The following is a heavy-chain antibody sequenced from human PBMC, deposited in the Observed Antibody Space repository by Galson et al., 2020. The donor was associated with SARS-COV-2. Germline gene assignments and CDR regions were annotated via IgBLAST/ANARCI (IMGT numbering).Heavy chain of an antibody. CDR3: ARDLGCGGNSDY. Sequence: SETLSLTCSVSGGSINFGGWIRQPPGKGLEWLGSISVASGPAYNPSLKSRLTLSLYTSKNQFSLNLRSVTAADTAVYYCARDLGCGGNSDYWGQGILVTVSS. J-gene: IGHJ4*02. CDR1: GGSINF. V-gene: IGHV4-4*07. D-gene: IGHD2-21*01. CDR2: ISVASGP.